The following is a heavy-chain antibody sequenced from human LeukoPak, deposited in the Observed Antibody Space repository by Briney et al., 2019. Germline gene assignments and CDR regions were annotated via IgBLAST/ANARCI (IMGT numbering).Heavy chain of an antibody. Sequence: ASVKVSCKASGYTFTGYYMHWVRQAPGQGLEWMGWINPNSGGTNYAQKFQGRVTMTRDTSISTAYMELGRLRSDDTAVYYCARDHGTDYGDAPSDYWGQGTLVTVSS. D-gene: IGHD4-17*01. CDR1: GYTFTGYY. CDR2: INPNSGGT. V-gene: IGHV1-2*02. J-gene: IGHJ4*02. CDR3: ARDHGTDYGDAPSDY.